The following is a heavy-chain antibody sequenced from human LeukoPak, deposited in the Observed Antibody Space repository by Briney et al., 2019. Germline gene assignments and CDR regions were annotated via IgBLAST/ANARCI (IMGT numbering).Heavy chain of an antibody. CDR2: INPNSGGT. D-gene: IGHD1-26*01. V-gene: IGHV1-2*06. Sequence: ASVKVSCKASGYIYTGYYMHWVRQAPGQGLEWMGRINPNSGGTNYAQKVEGRVTMTRDTSISTAYMELSRLRSDDTAVYYCARPTHSGSYPFDYWGQGTLVTVSS. CDR1: GYIYTGYY. J-gene: IGHJ4*02. CDR3: ARPTHSGSYPFDY.